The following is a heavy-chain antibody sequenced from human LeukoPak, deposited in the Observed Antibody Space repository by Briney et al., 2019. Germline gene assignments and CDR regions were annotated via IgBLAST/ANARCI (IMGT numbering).Heavy chain of an antibody. Sequence: SETLSLTCTVSGGSISSGDYYWSWIRQPPGKGLEWIGYIYYSGSTYYNPSLKSRVTISVDTSKNRFSLKLSSVTAADTAVYYCARDRRYYDSSGYYGWVDYWGQGTLVTVSS. V-gene: IGHV4-30-4*01. J-gene: IGHJ4*02. D-gene: IGHD3-22*01. CDR2: IYYSGST. CDR1: GGSISSGDYY. CDR3: ARDRRYYDSSGYYGWVDY.